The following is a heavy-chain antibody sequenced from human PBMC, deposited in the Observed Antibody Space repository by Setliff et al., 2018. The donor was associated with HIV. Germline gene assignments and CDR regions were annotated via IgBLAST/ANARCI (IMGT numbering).Heavy chain of an antibody. D-gene: IGHD6-19*01. Sequence: SETLSLTCAVYGGAFSGYFWSWIRQSPGKGLQWIGEINHSGSTTYNPSLKSRVTISVDTSKNQFSLKLSAVTAADTALYYCARSGALATSTWSPFDYWGHGNQVTVTS. CDR2: INHSGST. J-gene: IGHJ4*01. CDR1: GGAFSGYF. V-gene: IGHV4-34*01. CDR3: ARSGALATSTWSPFDY.